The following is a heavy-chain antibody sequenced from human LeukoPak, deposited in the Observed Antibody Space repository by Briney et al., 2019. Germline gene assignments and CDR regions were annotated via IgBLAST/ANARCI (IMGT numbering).Heavy chain of an antibody. CDR1: GGTFSSDG. CDR3: ARDDALGDNALDI. CDR2: ILNDGSKE. D-gene: IGHD3-16*01. V-gene: IGHV3-33*01. J-gene: IGHJ3*02. Sequence: RSLIRSSAASGGTFSSDGIQWSRQSPGNRLKKVAVILNDGSKEKYADSVKGRFNISRDNSKNTLFLQMNSLRAEDTAVYYCARDDALGDNALDIWGQGTMVTVSS.